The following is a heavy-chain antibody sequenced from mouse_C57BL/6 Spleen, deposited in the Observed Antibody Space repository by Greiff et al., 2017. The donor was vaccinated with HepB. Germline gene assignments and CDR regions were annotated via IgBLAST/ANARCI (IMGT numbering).Heavy chain of an antibody. CDR3: ARRGDHEDY. CDR1: GYTFTSYW. Sequence: QVQLQQPGAELVKPGASVKLSCKASGYTFTSYWMQWVKQRPGQGLEWIGEIDPSDSYTNYNQKFKGKATLTVDTSSSTAYMQLSSLTSEDSAVYYCARRGDHEDYWGQGTTLTVSS. J-gene: IGHJ2*01. V-gene: IGHV1-50*01. CDR2: IDPSDSYT. D-gene: IGHD3-3*01.